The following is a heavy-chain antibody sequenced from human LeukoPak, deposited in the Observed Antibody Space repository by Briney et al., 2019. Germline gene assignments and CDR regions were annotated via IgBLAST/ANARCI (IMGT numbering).Heavy chain of an antibody. J-gene: IGHJ5*02. CDR1: GFTFDDYA. Sequence: GGSLRLSCAASGFTFDDYAMHWVRQAPGKGLEWVSGISWNSGSIGYADSVKGRFTISRDNAKNSLYLQMNSLRAEDTVLYYCAKGPILTASWFDPWGQGTLVTVSS. CDR2: ISWNSGSI. CDR3: AKGPILTASWFDP. V-gene: IGHV3-9*01. D-gene: IGHD3-9*01.